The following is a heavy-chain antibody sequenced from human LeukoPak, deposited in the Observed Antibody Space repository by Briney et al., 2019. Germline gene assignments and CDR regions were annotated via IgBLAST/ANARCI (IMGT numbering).Heavy chain of an antibody. J-gene: IGHJ4*02. CDR3: ARMSLAGVPYYFDY. CDR2: SSSSSSYI. CDR1: GFTFSSYS. D-gene: IGHD1-26*01. Sequence: GGSLRLSCAASGFTFSSYSMNWVRQAPGKGLEWVSSSSSSSSYIYYADSVKGRFTISRDNAKNSLYLQMNCLRAEDTAVYYCARMSLAGVPYYFDYWGQGTLVTVSS. V-gene: IGHV3-21*01.